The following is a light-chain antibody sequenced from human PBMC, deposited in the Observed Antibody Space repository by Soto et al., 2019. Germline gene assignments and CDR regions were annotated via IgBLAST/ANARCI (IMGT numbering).Light chain of an antibody. J-gene: IGLJ2*01. Sequence: QSVLTQPPSASGSPGQSVTISCTGTSSDVGGNNYVSWYQKHPGKAPKLLIYEVSKRPSGVPARFSGSKSGNTASLTVSGLQAEDEADYYCATYGGSRIFGGGTKLTVL. CDR1: SSDVGGNNY. V-gene: IGLV2-8*01. CDR3: ATYGGSRI. CDR2: EVS.